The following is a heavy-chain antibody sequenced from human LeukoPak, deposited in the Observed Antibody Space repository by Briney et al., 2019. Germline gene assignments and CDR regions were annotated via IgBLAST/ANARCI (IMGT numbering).Heavy chain of an antibody. Sequence: GRSLRLSCAASGFTFSSYAMSWVRQAPGKGLEWVSAMSGNGGSTYYADSVKGRFAISRDNSKNTLYLQMNSLRAEDRAVYYCAKEGSGWYLPGWCDPWGEGTLVTVSS. CDR3: AKEGSGWYLPGWCDP. V-gene: IGHV3-23*01. J-gene: IGHJ5*02. D-gene: IGHD6-19*01. CDR2: MSGNGGST. CDR1: GFTFSSYA.